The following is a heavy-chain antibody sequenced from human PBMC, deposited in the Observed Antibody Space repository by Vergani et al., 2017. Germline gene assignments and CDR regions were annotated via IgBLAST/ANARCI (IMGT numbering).Heavy chain of an antibody. CDR3: ARKGGSEDIVATRGSYYYYGMDV. J-gene: IGHJ6*02. D-gene: IGHD5-12*01. V-gene: IGHV1-69*02. CDR2: IIPILGIA. Sequence: QVQLVQSGAEVKKPGSSVKVSCKASGGTFSSYTISWVRQAPGQGLEWMGKIIPILGIANYSQKFQGRVTITADKSTSTAYMELSSLRSEDTAVYYCARKGGSEDIVATRGSYYYYGMDVWGQGTTVTVSS. CDR1: GGTFSSYT.